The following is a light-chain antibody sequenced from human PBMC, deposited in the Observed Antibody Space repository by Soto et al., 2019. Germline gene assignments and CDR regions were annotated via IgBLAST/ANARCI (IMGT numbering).Light chain of an antibody. CDR1: SSNIGAGFD. CDR2: ANS. Sequence: QSVLTQPPSVSGAPGQRVTISCTGSSSNIGAGFDVHWYQQLPGTAPKLLIYANSNRPSGVPDRFSGSKSGTSASLAITGLQAEDEADYYCQSYENSLSGVVLGGGTKLTVL. V-gene: IGLV1-40*01. CDR3: QSYENSLSGVV. J-gene: IGLJ3*02.